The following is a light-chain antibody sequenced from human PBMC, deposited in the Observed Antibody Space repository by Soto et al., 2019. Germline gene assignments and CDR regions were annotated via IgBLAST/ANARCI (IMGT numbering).Light chain of an antibody. Sequence: QSVLTQPPSVSAAPGQNITISCSGSSSNIGGNSMSWYQQLPGTAPKLLTYDDNKRPSGSPDRFSGSNTRTSATLCTTTVQPGEEDAYYCGSWDSSLSAYVCGTGTKVTVL. J-gene: IGLJ1*01. CDR3: GSWDSSLSAYV. CDR2: DDN. V-gene: IGLV1-51*01. CDR1: SSNIGGNS.